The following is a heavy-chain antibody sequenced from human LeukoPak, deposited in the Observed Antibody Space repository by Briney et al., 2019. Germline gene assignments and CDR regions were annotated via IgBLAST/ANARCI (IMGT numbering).Heavy chain of an antibody. CDR3: ARNGESLTWFGESRSPLDY. V-gene: IGHV3-74*01. Sequence: GGSLRLSCAASGFTFSSYWTHWVRQAPGKGLVWVSRINSDGSSTSYADSVKGRFTISRDNAKNTLYLQMNSLRAEDTAVYYCARNGESLTWFGESRSPLDYWGQGTLVTVSS. D-gene: IGHD3-10*01. CDR2: INSDGSST. J-gene: IGHJ4*02. CDR1: GFTFSSYW.